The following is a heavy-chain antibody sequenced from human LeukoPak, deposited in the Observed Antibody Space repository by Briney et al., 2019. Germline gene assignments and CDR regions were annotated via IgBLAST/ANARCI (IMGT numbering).Heavy chain of an antibody. Sequence: GGSLRLSCAASGFTISSYWISWVRQAPGKGLEWVANINQDGSEKCYVDSVKGRFTISRDNAKNSLSLQMNSLRVEDTAVYYCARGVVVAPRSAFDIWGQGTMVTVSS. CDR1: GFTISSYW. CDR3: ARGVVVAPRSAFDI. CDR2: INQDGSEK. D-gene: IGHD2-2*01. V-gene: IGHV3-7*01. J-gene: IGHJ3*02.